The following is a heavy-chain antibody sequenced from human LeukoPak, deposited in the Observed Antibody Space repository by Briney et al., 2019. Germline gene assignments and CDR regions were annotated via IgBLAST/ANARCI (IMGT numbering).Heavy chain of an antibody. CDR1: DGSISSSSYY. CDR3: AKHCSSTSCYVYYYYYMDV. Sequence: SETLSLTCTVSDGSISSSSYYWGWIRQPPGKGLEWIGSIYYSGSTYYNPSLKSRVTISVDTSKNQFSLKLSSVTAADTAVYYCAKHCSSTSCYVYYYYYMDVWGKGTTVTVSS. CDR2: IYYSGST. D-gene: IGHD2-2*01. J-gene: IGHJ6*03. V-gene: IGHV4-39*07.